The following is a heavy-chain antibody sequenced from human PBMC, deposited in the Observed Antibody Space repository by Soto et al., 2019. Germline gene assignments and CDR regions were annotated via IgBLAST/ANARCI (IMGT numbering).Heavy chain of an antibody. V-gene: IGHV3-21*02. CDR2: ISSTSTYI. J-gene: IGHJ6*02. D-gene: IGHD2-21*02. CDR3: ARDFGDSRGSYYYYGMDV. CDR1: EFTFNTYS. Sequence: EVQLVESGGGLVKPGGSLRLACAASEFTFNTYSMNWVRQAPGKGLEWVSCISSTSTYIYYADSVKGRFTISRDNAKNFLYLQMNSLRAEDTAVYYCARDFGDSRGSYYYYGMDVWGQGTTVTVSS.